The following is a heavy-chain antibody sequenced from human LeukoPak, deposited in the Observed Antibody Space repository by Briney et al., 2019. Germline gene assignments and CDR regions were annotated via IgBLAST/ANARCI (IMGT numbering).Heavy chain of an antibody. CDR3: ARDTQVEMAFDY. V-gene: IGHV3-33*01. CDR2: IWYDGSNK. D-gene: IGHD5-24*01. CDR1: GFTFSNYG. J-gene: IGHJ4*02. Sequence: GGSLRLSCAASGFTFSNYGMHWVRQAPDKGLEWVAVIWYDGSNKYYADSVKGRFTISRDYSKNTLYLQMNSLRAEDTAVYYCARDTQVEMAFDYWGQGTLVTVSS.